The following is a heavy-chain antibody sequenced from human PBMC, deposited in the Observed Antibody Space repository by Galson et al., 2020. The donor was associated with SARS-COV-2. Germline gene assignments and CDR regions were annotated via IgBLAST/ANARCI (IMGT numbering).Heavy chain of an antibody. J-gene: IGHJ6*02. CDR1: GLPFSSYG. CDR3: AKDPGIAVAGGASSNYYYYCGMDV. CDR2: ISYAGSNK. V-gene: IGHV3-30*18. D-gene: IGHD6-19*01. Sequence: GESPKIHCAAPGLPFSSYGMHWVRQAPGNGLEWVAVISYAGSNKSYTESVKGRFTISRDNSKNTLYLQMNRLRAEDTAVYYCAKDPGIAVAGGASSNYYYYCGMDVWGQGTTVTVSS.